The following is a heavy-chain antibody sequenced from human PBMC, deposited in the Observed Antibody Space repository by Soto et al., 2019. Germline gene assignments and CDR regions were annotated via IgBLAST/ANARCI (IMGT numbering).Heavy chain of an antibody. CDR3: STGVAAALSNFDY. J-gene: IGHJ4*02. Sequence: GGPLRLSCAASGFTFSNAWMSWVSQAPGKGLEWVGRIKSKTDGGTTDFAAPVKGRFTISRDDSKNTLYLQMNSLKTEDTAVYYCSTGVAAALSNFDYWGQGTLVTVSS. CDR2: IKSKTDGGTT. V-gene: IGHV3-15*01. CDR1: GFTFSNAW. D-gene: IGHD6-13*01.